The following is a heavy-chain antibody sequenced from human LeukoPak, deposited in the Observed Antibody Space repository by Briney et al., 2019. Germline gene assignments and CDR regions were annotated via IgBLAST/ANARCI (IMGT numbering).Heavy chain of an antibody. CDR1: GVTFSNYS. V-gene: IGHV1-69*06. CDR2: ITPTA. D-gene: IGHD3-22*01. J-gene: IGHJ3*02. Sequence: SSVKVSCKPSGVTFSNYSISWVRQAPGHAREWTGVITPTANYAQKLLGRVPHTADKYTSTAYMELSSLGAEVTALYCYGRHLYDSSGRGSFDMCGQGTMVTVSS. CDR3: GRHLYDSSGRGSFDM.